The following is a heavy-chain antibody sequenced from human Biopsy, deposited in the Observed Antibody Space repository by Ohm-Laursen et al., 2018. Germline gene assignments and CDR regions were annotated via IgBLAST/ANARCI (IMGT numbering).Heavy chain of an antibody. CDR3: ARDLLDCSVPS. CDR2: IYPNNGAT. J-gene: IGHJ4*02. V-gene: IGHV1-2*02. D-gene: IGHD3/OR15-3a*01. Sequence: AASVKVSCKAPADSFIGYDMHWVRQAPGQGLEWMGSIYPNNGATKYAQKFQGRVTMTRDTSISTAFMELNSLRSDDTAVYYCARDLLDCSVPSWGQGTLVSVSS. CDR1: ADSFIGYD.